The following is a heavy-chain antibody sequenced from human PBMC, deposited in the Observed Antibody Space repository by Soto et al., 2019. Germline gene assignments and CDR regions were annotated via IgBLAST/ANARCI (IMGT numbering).Heavy chain of an antibody. V-gene: IGHV1-18*01. J-gene: IGHJ4*02. D-gene: IGHD3-22*01. CDR1: GYTFTNYA. CDR2: ISTHNGNT. Sequence: GASVKVSCKASGYTFTNYAISWVRQAPGQGLECMGWISTHNGNTNYAQKFQGRVTMTTDTSTSTVYMELRNLRSDDTAVYYCARDFDSSGYYLDYWGQGTLVTVSS. CDR3: ARDFDSSGYYLDY.